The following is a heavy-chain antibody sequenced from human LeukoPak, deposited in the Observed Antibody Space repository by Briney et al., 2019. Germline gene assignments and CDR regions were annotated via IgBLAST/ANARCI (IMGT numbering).Heavy chain of an antibody. D-gene: IGHD6-19*01. J-gene: IGHJ4*02. CDR2: LSGNGDET. CDR1: GVTFSSYA. Sequence: SVRLSCAASGVTFSSYAMNWVRQAPGKGLEGVSSLSGNGDETHYADSVEGRFTISRDNSKATMYLKMNSLKADDTSLYYCAAKRMAGTGYYFESWGQGTLVTVSS. V-gene: IGHV3-23*01. CDR3: AAKRMAGTGYYFES.